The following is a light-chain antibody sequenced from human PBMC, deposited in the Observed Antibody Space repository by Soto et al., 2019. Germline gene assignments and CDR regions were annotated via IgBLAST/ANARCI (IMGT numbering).Light chain of an antibody. CDR2: EVN. V-gene: IGLV2-18*01. Sequence: QSALTQPPSVSASPGQSVTIPCTATSSDVGAYNRVSWYQQYPGTPPKLMISEVNNRPSGVPDRFSGPKSGNTASLTISGLQAEDEADYYCSLYTSSSTVAFGGGTKLTVL. CDR3: SLYTSSSTVA. J-gene: IGLJ2*01. CDR1: SSDVGAYNR.